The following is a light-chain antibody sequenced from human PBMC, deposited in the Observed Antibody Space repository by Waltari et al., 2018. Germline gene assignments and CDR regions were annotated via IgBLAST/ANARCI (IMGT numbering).Light chain of an antibody. Sequence: QLLLTQSPSASASLGASVRLTCPLSRGHGTSPIAWHQQQPGNGPRFLMNVNSDGSHTKGDGIPDRFSGSSSGAERHLTISSLQSEDEADYYCQTWNTGIRVFGGGTKLTVL. CDR2: VNSDGSH. V-gene: IGLV4-69*01. CDR3: QTWNTGIRV. J-gene: IGLJ3*02. CDR1: RGHGTSP.